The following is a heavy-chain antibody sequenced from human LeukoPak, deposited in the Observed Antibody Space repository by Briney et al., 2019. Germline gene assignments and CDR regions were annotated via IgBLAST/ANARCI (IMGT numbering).Heavy chain of an antibody. CDR2: IYYSGST. D-gene: IGHD3-22*01. V-gene: IGHV4-59*08. J-gene: IGHJ3*02. CDR1: GGSISSYY. CDR3: ARQAASYYYDSSDAFDI. Sequence: PSETLSLTCTVSGGSISSYYWSWIRQSPGKGLEWIGYIYYSGSTNYNPSLKSRVTISVDTSKNQFSLKLSSVTAADTAVYYCARQAASYYYDSSDAFDIWGQGTMVTVSS.